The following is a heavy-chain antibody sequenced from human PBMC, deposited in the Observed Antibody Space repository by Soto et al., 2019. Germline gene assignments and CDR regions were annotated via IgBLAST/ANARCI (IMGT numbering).Heavy chain of an antibody. D-gene: IGHD2-15*01. V-gene: IGHV1-69*13. J-gene: IGHJ6*02. CDR2: IIPIFGTA. CDR1: GGTFSSYA. Sequence: ASVKVSCKASGGTFSSYAISWVRQAPGQGLEWMGGIIPIFGTANYAQKFQGRVTITADESTSTAYMELGSLRSEDTAVYYCARERRGSEYCSGGSCYSYTLNYYYYGMDVWGQGTTVTVSS. CDR3: ARERRGSEYCSGGSCYSYTLNYYYYGMDV.